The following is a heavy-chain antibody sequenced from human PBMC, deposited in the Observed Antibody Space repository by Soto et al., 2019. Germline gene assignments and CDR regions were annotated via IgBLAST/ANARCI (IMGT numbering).Heavy chain of an antibody. CDR2: INPSGGST. Sequence: ASVKVSCKASGYTFTSYYMHWVRQAPGQGLEWMGIINPSGGSTSYAQKFQGRVTMTRVTSTSTVYMELSSLRSEDTAVYYCARDEGLVLRFLEWPEHVWGQGTMVTVSS. V-gene: IGHV1-46*01. D-gene: IGHD3-3*01. CDR3: ARDEGLVLRFLEWPEHV. J-gene: IGHJ3*01. CDR1: GYTFTSYY.